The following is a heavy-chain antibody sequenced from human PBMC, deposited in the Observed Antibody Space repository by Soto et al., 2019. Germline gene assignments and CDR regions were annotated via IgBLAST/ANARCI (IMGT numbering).Heavy chain of an antibody. V-gene: IGHV1-3*01. D-gene: IGHD6-13*01. CDR1: GYTFTSYA. CDR2: INAGNGNT. Sequence: SVKVTCKASGYTFTSYARHWVRQAPGQRLEWMGWINAGNGNTKYSQKFQGRVTITRDTSASTAYMELSSLRSEDTAVYYCTFPSRRGYSSSWYPEYFQHWGQGTLVTVSS. CDR3: TFPSRRGYSSSWYPEYFQH. J-gene: IGHJ1*01.